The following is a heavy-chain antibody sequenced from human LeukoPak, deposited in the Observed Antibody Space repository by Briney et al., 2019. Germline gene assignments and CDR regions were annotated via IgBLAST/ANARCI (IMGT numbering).Heavy chain of an antibody. V-gene: IGHV3-21*01. Sequence: GGSLRLSCAASGFTFSSYSMNWVRQAPGKGLEWVSSISSSSSYIYYADLVKGRFTISRDNAKNSLYLQMNSLRAEDTAVYYCARGPYCSSTSCFTYPPCGCMDVWGKGTTVTVSS. J-gene: IGHJ6*03. CDR2: ISSSSSYI. CDR1: GFTFSSYS. D-gene: IGHD2-2*02. CDR3: ARGPYCSSTSCFTYPPCGCMDV.